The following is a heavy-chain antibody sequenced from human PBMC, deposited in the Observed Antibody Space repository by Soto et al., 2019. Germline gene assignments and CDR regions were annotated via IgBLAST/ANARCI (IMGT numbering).Heavy chain of an antibody. CDR1: GGSFSGYY. J-gene: IGHJ4*02. CDR3: ARDKITGLFDY. D-gene: IGHD2-8*02. CDR2: INHSGST. V-gene: IGHV4-34*01. Sequence: QVQLLQWGAGLLKPSETLSLTCAVYGGSFSGYYWTWIRQPPGTGLEWIGEINHSGSTNYNPSLKSRVTISVDTSQNQFSLKLTSVIAADTAVYYCARDKITGLFDYWGQGTLVTVSS.